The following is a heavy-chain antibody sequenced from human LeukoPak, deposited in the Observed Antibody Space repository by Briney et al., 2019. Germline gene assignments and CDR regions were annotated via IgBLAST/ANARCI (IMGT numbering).Heavy chain of an antibody. D-gene: IGHD6-19*01. CDR2: ISYDGSNK. V-gene: IGHV3-30-3*01. CDR1: GFTFSSYA. Sequence: PGGSLRLSCAASGFTFSSYAMHWVRQAPGKGLEWVAGISYDGSNKYYADSVKGRFTISRDNSKNTLYLQMNSLRAEDTAVYHCARGLVAVAAPYYFDYWGQGTLVTVSS. CDR3: ARGLVAVAAPYYFDY. J-gene: IGHJ4*02.